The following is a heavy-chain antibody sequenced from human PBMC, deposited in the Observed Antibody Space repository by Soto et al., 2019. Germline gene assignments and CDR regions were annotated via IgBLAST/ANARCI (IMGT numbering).Heavy chain of an antibody. V-gene: IGHV3-33*01. CDR1: GFVFSNFG. CDR2: IWYDGSKQ. CDR3: ARGSPQPVPYGFDY. Sequence: QVQLVESGGDVVQPGRSLRLSCVVSGFVFSNFGMHWVRQAPDKGLEWLAVIWYDGSKQYYGDSVKGRVTIPRANSKNTVYLQMNSLRVEDTAVYFCARGSPQPVPYGFDYWGQGTLVTVSS. D-gene: IGHD3-16*01. J-gene: IGHJ4*02.